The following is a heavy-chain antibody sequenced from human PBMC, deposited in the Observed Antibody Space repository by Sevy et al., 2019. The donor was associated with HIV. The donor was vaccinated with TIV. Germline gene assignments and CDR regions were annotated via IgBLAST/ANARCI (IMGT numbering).Heavy chain of an antibody. V-gene: IGHV3-21*01. CDR1: GFTFSSYS. Sequence: GGSLRLSCAASGFTFSSYSMNWVRQAPGKGLEWVSSISSGSTYIYYVDSVKGRFTISRDNAKNSLYLQMNSLRAEDSAVYYCASDRGVGTSSYGMDVWGQGTLVIVSS. D-gene: IGHD1-26*01. CDR3: ASDRGVGTSSYGMDV. J-gene: IGHJ6*02. CDR2: ISSGSTYI.